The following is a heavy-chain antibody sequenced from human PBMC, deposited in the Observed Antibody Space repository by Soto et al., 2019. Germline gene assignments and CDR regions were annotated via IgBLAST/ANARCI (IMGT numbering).Heavy chain of an antibody. D-gene: IGHD1-1*01. Sequence: QVQLVQSGAEVKKPGASVKVSCKASGYTFSSYYMHWVRQAPGQGLEWMGIINPTGGGTSYAQKIQGRVTMTRDTSTSTVYMALSSLRSEDTAVYYCARGAGIYAYLDWGQGTLVSVSS. J-gene: IGHJ4*02. V-gene: IGHV1-46*01. CDR2: INPTGGGT. CDR1: GYTFSSYY. CDR3: ARGAGIYAYLD.